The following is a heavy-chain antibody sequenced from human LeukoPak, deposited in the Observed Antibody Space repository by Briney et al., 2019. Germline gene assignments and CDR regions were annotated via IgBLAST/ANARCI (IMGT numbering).Heavy chain of an antibody. J-gene: IGHJ5*02. D-gene: IGHD2-15*01. CDR3: AREVVGVAANSRFDP. CDR2: IGQDGSEK. V-gene: IGHV3-7*01. Sequence: GGSLRLSCAASTFTLRSYWMSLVRQAPGKGLEWVANIGQDGSEKYYVDSVKGRFTISRDNAKNSLYLQMNSLRAEDTAVYYCAREVVGVAANSRFDPWGQGTLVTVSS. CDR1: TFTLRSYW.